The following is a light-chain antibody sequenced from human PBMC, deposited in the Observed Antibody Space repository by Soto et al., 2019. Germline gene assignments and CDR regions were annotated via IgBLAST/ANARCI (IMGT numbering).Light chain of an antibody. CDR2: DAS. CDR3: QQRSNWPLT. V-gene: IGKV3-11*01. CDR1: QSVSSD. J-gene: IGKJ4*01. Sequence: EIMLTQSPATLSLSPGERATLSCRASQSVSSDLAWYQQKPGQAPRLLIYDASNRATGIPARFSGSGSGTDFTLTISSLEPEDLAFYYCQQRSNWPLTFGGGTKVEIK.